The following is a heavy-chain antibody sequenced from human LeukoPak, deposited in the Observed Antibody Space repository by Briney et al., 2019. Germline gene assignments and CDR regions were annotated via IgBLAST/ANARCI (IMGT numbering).Heavy chain of an antibody. J-gene: IGHJ4*02. V-gene: IGHV3-23*01. CDR3: AKDSDYDILTGYSYYFDY. D-gene: IGHD3-9*01. CDR1: GFTFSSYA. Sequence: GGSLRLSCAASGFTFSSYAMSWVRQAPGKGLEWVSAISGRGGSTYYADSVKGRFTISRDNSKNTLYLQMNSLRAEDTAVYYCAKDSDYDILTGYSYYFDYWGQGTLVTVSS. CDR2: ISGRGGST.